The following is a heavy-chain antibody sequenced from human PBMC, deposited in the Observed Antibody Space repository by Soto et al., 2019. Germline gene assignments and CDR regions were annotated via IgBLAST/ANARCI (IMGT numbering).Heavy chain of an antibody. CDR1: GFTFSTYW. J-gene: IGHJ4*02. CDR2: INTDGSTI. Sequence: PGGSLRLSCAASGFTFSTYWMHWVRQAPGKGLVWVSRINTDGSTINYAASVKGRFTISRDNARNTLYLQMNSLRDEDTAVYYCATAGSFRFDYWGQGSLVTVSS. CDR3: ATAGSFRFDY. V-gene: IGHV3-74*01. D-gene: IGHD3-16*02.